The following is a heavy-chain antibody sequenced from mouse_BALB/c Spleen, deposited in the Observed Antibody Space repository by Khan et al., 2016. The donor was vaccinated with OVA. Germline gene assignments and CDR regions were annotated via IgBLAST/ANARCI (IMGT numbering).Heavy chain of an antibody. V-gene: IGHV2-6-4*01. CDR2: IWGGGGT. J-gene: IGHJ4*01. CDR1: GFSLSSYN. CDR3: ARAYYRYDGYYAMDY. Sequence: QVQLKQSGPGLVAPSQSLSITCTVSGFSLSSYNIHWVRQPPGKGLEWLGMIWGGGGTDYNSTLKSRLSISKDNSKSHVFLKMNSLQTDDTAMYYCARAYYRYDGYYAMDYWGQGTSVTVSS. D-gene: IGHD2-14*01.